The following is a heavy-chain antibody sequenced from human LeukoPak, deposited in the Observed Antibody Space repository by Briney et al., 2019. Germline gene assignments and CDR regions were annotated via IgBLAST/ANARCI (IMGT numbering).Heavy chain of an antibody. J-gene: IGHJ4*02. D-gene: IGHD2-2*01. CDR3: ARDVMSSSTSCYAIDY. Sequence: PGGSLRLSCVASGFTFTIYSMNWVRQAPGKGLEWVSSISSSSSYIYYADSVKGRFTISRDNGKNSLYLQMNSLRAEDTAVYYCARDVMSSSTSCYAIDYWGQGTLVTVSS. CDR1: GFTFTIYS. CDR2: ISSSSSYI. V-gene: IGHV3-21*01.